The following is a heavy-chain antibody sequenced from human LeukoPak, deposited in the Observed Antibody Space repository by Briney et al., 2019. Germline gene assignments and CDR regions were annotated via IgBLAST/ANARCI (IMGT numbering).Heavy chain of an antibody. CDR1: GFTFSDYY. CDR3: AREEGTAMDRSYDY. J-gene: IGHJ4*02. D-gene: IGHD5-18*01. Sequence: GGSLRLSCAASGFTFSDYYMSWIRQAPGKGLEWVSYISSSSSYTNYADSVKGRFTISRDNAKNSLYLQMNSLRAEDTAVYYCAREEGTAMDRSYDYWGQGTLVTVSS. V-gene: IGHV3-11*06. CDR2: ISSSSSYT.